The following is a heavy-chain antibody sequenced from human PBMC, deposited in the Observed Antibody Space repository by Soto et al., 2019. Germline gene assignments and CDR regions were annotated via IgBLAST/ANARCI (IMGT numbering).Heavy chain of an antibody. CDR2: IIPILGIA. V-gene: IGHV1-69*02. J-gene: IGHJ6*02. CDR1: GGTFSSYT. Sequence: QVQLVQSGAEVKKPGSSVKVSCTASGGTFSSYTISWVRQAPGQGLEWMGRIIPILGIANYAQKFQGRVTITADKSTSTAYMKLSSLRSKDTAVYYGARRGSWGYGMDVWGQGTTVTVSS. CDR3: ARRGSWGYGMDV. D-gene: IGHD1-26*01.